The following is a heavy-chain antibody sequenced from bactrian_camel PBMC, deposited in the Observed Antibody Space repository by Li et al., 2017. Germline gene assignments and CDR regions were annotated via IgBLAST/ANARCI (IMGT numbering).Heavy chain of an antibody. CDR2: ITYDGIT. D-gene: IGHD2*01. Sequence: HVQLVESGGGLVQPRGSLRLSCAASTHTFTSFTTCIRDWYRQAPGQERELVSSITYDGITYYSDSVKGRATISQDNTKNTVFLQMNSMRVEDTAMYYCAARRCGLSGDWFRADDYHTWGQGTQVTVS. J-gene: IGHJ4*01. CDR1: THTFTSFTT. V-gene: IGHV3S53*01. CDR3: AARRCGLSGDWFRADDYHT.